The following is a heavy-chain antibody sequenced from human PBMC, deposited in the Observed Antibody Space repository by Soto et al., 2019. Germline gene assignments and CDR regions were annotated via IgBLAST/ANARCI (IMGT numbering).Heavy chain of an antibody. J-gene: IGHJ4*02. V-gene: IGHV3-7*04. CDR3: VRSSGWTDDF. D-gene: IGHD3-10*01. Sequence: GGSLRLSCAASGFTFSDYYMSWIRQAPGKGLEWVANIKQDGSEIHYVDSVKGRFTISRDNAKNSLYLQMNSLRVEDTAVYHCVRSSGWTDDFWGQGILVTVS. CDR1: GFTFSDYY. CDR2: IKQDGSEI.